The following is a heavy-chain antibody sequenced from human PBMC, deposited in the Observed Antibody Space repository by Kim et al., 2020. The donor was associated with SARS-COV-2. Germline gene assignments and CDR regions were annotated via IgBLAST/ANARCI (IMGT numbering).Heavy chain of an antibody. V-gene: IGHV3-30*18. D-gene: IGHD2-21*01. J-gene: IGHJ4*02. CDR3: AKGVWPRGPNCARDCYLDY. Sequence: GGSLRLSCAASGFTFSTYAMHWVRQAPGKGPEWVAVISKDGNNKYYADSVKGRFTISRDNSKNPLFLQMDSLRPEDTAVYYCAKGVWPRGPNCARDCYLDYRGQGTLLTVPS. CDR1: GFTFSTYA. CDR2: ISKDGNNK.